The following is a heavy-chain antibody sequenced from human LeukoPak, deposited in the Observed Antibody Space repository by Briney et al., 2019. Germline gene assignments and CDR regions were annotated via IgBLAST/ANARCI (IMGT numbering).Heavy chain of an antibody. CDR1: GFTFDDYA. D-gene: IGHD6-13*01. CDR2: ISWNSGSI. Sequence: GGSLRLSCAASGFTFDDYAMHWVRQAPGKGLEWVSGISWNSGSIGYADSVKGRFTISRDNAKNSLYLQMNSLRAEDMALYYCAKSRTKSSSWQAFDYWGQGTLVTVSS. J-gene: IGHJ4*02. CDR3: AKSRTKSSSWQAFDY. V-gene: IGHV3-9*03.